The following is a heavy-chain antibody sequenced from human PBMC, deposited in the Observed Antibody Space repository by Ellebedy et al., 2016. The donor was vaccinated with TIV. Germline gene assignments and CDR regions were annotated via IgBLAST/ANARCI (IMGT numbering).Heavy chain of an antibody. V-gene: IGHV1-69*04. CDR3: ARSNGESLDFYYYYGMDV. CDR1: GGTFSSYA. CDR2: IIPILGIA. D-gene: IGHD3-10*01. J-gene: IGHJ6*02. Sequence: AASVKVSCKASGGTFSSYAISWVRQAPGQGLEWMGRIIPILGIANYAQKFQGRVTITADKSTSTAYMELSSLRSEDTAVYYCARSNGESLDFYYYYGMDVWGQGTTVTVSS.